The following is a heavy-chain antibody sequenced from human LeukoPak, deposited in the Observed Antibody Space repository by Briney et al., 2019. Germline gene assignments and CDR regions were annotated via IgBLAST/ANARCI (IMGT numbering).Heavy chain of an antibody. CDR1: GFTFSNYA. J-gene: IGHJ4*02. V-gene: IGHV3-30-3*01. CDR2: ISYDGSNK. D-gene: IGHD5-24*01. CDR3: ARDKYGYNTPIDY. Sequence: PGGSLRLSCVVSGFTFSNYAMSWVRQAPGKGLEWVAVISYDGSNKYHADSVKGRFTISRDNSKNTLSLQMNSLRLEDTAVYYCARDKYGYNTPIDYWGQGTLVTVSS.